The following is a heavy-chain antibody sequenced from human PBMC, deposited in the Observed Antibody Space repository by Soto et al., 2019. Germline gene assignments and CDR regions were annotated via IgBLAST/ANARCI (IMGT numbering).Heavy chain of an antibody. Sequence: PGGSLRLSCAASGFTFSSYGMHWVRQAPGKGLEWVAVISYDGSNKYYADSVKGRFTISRDNSKNTLYLQMNSLRAEDTAVYYCAKDPREWIQLSYYFDYWGQGTLVTVSS. D-gene: IGHD5-18*01. CDR1: GFTFSSYG. CDR3: AKDPREWIQLSYYFDY. V-gene: IGHV3-30*18. CDR2: ISYDGSNK. J-gene: IGHJ4*02.